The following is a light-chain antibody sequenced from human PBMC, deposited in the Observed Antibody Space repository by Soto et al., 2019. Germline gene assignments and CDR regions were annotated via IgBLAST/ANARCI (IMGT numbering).Light chain of an antibody. CDR1: QSISSY. Sequence: EIVLTQSPATLSLSPGERATLSCRASQSISSYLAWYQQKPGQAPRLLIYDASNRATGIPARFSGSGSGTDFTLTISSLEPEDFAVYYCQHRSNWPGTFGQGTKVEIK. CDR2: DAS. CDR3: QHRSNWPGT. V-gene: IGKV3-11*01. J-gene: IGKJ1*01.